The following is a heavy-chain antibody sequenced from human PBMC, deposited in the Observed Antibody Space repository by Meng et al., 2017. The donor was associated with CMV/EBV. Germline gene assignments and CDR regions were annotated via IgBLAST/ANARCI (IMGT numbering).Heavy chain of an antibody. CDR2: INHSGST. CDR1: GGSFSGYY. Sequence: HVHLRQWAAGLLTASQILCLTCVVYGGSFSGYYWGWIRQPPGKGLAWIGEINHSGSTNYNPSLKSRVTISVDTSKKQFSLKLSSVTAADTAVYYCARGGNWFDPWGQGTLVTVSS. CDR3: ARGGNWFDP. J-gene: IGHJ5*02. V-gene: IGHV4-34*01.